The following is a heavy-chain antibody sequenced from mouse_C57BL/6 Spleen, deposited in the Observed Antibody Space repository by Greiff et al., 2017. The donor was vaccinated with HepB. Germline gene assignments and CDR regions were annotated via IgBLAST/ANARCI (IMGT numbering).Heavy chain of an antibody. CDR2: IYPRSGNT. CDR3: ARESSGYSDY. V-gene: IGHV1-81*01. Sequence: QVQLKQSGAELARPGASVKLSCKASGYSFTSYGISWVKQRTGQGLEWIGEIYPRSGNTYYNEKFKGKATLTADKSSSTAYMELRSLTSEDSAVYFCARESSGYSDYWGQGTTLTVSS. J-gene: IGHJ2*01. CDR1: GYSFTSYG. D-gene: IGHD3-2*02.